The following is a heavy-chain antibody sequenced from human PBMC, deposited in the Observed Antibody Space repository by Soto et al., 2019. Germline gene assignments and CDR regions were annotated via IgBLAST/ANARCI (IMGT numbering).Heavy chain of an antibody. CDR2: ISYDGSHK. CDR1: GFPFSNFA. CDR3: ARDYSYQRAMDV. V-gene: IGHV3-30-3*01. J-gene: IGHJ6*02. Sequence: GGSLRLSCAASGFPFSNFAMYWVRQAPGKGLEWVTVISYDGSHKYYADSVKGRFTISRDNSKNTLYLQMNNLRAEDSAVYFCARDYSYQRAMDVWGQGTTVTVS. D-gene: IGHD2-15*01.